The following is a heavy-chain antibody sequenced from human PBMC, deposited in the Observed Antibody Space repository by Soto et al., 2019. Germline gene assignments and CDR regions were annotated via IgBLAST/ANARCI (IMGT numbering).Heavy chain of an antibody. CDR3: ARDSHLGXCSGGSCYGGYYYGMDV. V-gene: IGHV4-4*07. CDR2: IYTSGST. Sequence: PSETLSLTCTVSGGSISSYYWSWIRQPAGKGLEWIGRIYTSGSTNYNPSLKSRVTMSVDTSKNQFSLKLSSVTAADTAVYYCARDSHLGXCSGGSCYGGYYYGMDVWGQGTTVTVSS. J-gene: IGHJ6*02. CDR1: GGSISSYY. D-gene: IGHD2-15*01.